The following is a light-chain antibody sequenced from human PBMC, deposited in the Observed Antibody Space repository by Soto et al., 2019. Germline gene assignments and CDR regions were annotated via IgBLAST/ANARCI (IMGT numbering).Light chain of an antibody. CDR1: SSDVGSYNL. Sequence: QSALTQPASVSGSPGQSITISCTGTSSDVGSYNLVSWYQQHPGKAPKVIVYEGTKRPSGVSDRFSASKSGNTASLTISGLQAEDEADYYFCSYGGTYVRFGGGTKLTVL. CDR2: EGT. J-gene: IGLJ2*01. CDR3: CSYGGTYVR. V-gene: IGLV2-23*01.